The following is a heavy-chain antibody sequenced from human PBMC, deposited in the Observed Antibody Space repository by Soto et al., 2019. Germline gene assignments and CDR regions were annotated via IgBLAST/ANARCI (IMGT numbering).Heavy chain of an antibody. CDR1: GGTCGGYS. J-gene: IGHJ6*02. CDR2: ISSSSSTI. CDR3: ARGDSSGYYYHYYYGMDV. D-gene: IGHD3-22*01. V-gene: IGHV3-48*02. Sequence: GGSLRLCWAAAGGTCGGYSRNWVRQAQGKGLEWVSYISSSSSTIYYADSVKGRFTISRDNAKNSLYLQMNSLRDEDTAVYYCARGDSSGYYYHYYYGMDVWGQGTTVTVSS.